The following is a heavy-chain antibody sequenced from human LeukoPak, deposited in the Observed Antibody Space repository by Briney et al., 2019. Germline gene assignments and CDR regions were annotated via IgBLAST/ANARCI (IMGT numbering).Heavy chain of an antibody. CDR3: ARDKGRITMVRGVIESYNWFDP. V-gene: IGHV6-1*01. D-gene: IGHD3-10*01. Sequence: SQTLSLTCAISGDSVSSNSAAWNWIRQSPSRGLERLGRTYYRSKWYNDYAVSVKSRITINPDTSKNQFSLQLNSVTPEDTAVYYCARDKGRITMVRGVIESYNWFDPWGQGTLVTVSS. J-gene: IGHJ5*02. CDR2: TYYRSKWYN. CDR1: GDSVSSNSAA.